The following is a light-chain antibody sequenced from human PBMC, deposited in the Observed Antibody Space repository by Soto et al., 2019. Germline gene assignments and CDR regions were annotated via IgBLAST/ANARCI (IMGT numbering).Light chain of an antibody. CDR2: KAS. CDR1: ESTSSW. Sequence: DIQMTQSPSTLSASVGDRIIITCRASESTSSWLAWYQQKPGKAPKLLIYKASTLESGVPSRFSASGSGTEFTLTISSLQPDDSATYFCHQYSASHTFGGGTKVDIK. CDR3: HQYSASHT. J-gene: IGKJ4*01. V-gene: IGKV1-5*03.